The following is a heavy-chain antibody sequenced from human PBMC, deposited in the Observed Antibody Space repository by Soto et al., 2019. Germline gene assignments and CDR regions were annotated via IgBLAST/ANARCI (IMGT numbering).Heavy chain of an antibody. CDR1: GDSVNNNDFY. CDR2: IFYSGTT. J-gene: IGHJ5*02. CDR3: ARLDFRSGYYGGRFDP. D-gene: IGHD3-3*01. Sequence: SETLSLTCTVSGDSVNNNDFYWAWIRQPPGKGLEWVVTIFYSGTTYHNPSLKGRVTASVDRSENQFSLRLTSVTASDTAVYYCARLDFRSGYYGGRFDPWGQGTLVTVSS. V-gene: IGHV4-39*01.